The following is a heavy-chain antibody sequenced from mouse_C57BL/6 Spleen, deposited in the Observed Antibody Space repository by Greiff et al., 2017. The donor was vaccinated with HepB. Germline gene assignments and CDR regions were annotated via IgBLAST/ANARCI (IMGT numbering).Heavy chain of an antibody. CDR2: ISSGSSTI. J-gene: IGHJ4*01. CDR1: GFTFSDYG. CDR3: ARNDYYGSSVYAMDY. V-gene: IGHV5-17*01. D-gene: IGHD1-1*01. Sequence: EVKLMESGGGLVKPGGSLKLSCAASGFTFSDYGMHWVRQAPEKGLEWVAYISSGSSTIYYADTVKGRFTISRDNAKNTLFLQMTSLRSEDTAMYYCARNDYYGSSVYAMDYWGQGTSVTVSS.